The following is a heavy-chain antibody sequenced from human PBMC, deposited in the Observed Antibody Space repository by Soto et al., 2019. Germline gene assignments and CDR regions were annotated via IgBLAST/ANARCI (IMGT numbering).Heavy chain of an antibody. J-gene: IGHJ4*02. Sequence: PGGSLRLSCAASGFTFRNSAMNWVRQAPGKGLEWVSAISGFGGSTYYGDSVKGRFTISRDNSKNTLYLQMNSLRAEDTAVYFCAYPPMGYWGQGTLVTVSS. CDR2: ISGFGGST. V-gene: IGHV3-23*01. CDR3: AYPPMGY. CDR1: GFTFRNSA.